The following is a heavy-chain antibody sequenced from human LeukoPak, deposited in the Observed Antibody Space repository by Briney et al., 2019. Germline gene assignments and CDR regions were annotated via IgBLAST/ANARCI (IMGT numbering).Heavy chain of an antibody. Sequence: GASVKVSCKASGYTFTGYYMHWVRQAPGQGLEWMGWINPNSGGTNYAQEFQGRVTMTRDTSISTAYMELSRLRSDDTAVYYCARVNLRQQLVLGYWGQGTLVTVSS. J-gene: IGHJ4*02. CDR1: GYTFTGYY. CDR2: INPNSGGT. D-gene: IGHD6-13*01. V-gene: IGHV1-2*02. CDR3: ARVNLRQQLVLGY.